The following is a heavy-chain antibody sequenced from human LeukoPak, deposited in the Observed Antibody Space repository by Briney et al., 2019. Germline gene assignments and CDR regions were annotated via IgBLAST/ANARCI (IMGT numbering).Heavy chain of an antibody. Sequence: GGSLRLSCAASGFTFSNYAMSWVRQAPGKGLEWVSVISSVDDATYYADSVEGRFTISRDNAKNSLYLQMNSLRAEDTAVYYCARDKANYDFWSGDFDYWGQGTLVTVSS. CDR2: ISSVDDAT. D-gene: IGHD3-3*01. CDR3: ARDKANYDFWSGDFDY. V-gene: IGHV3-23*01. CDR1: GFTFSNYA. J-gene: IGHJ4*02.